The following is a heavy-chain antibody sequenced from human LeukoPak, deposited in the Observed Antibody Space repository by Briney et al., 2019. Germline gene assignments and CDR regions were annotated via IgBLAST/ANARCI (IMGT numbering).Heavy chain of an antibody. CDR3: ARARSISSNWGIDY. CDR2: INAGNGNT. J-gene: IGHJ4*02. CDR1: GYTFSDYV. Sequence: ASVKVSCKASGYTFSDYVINWVRQAPGQRLEWMGWINAGNGNTKYSDGFQGRVTITRDTSASTAYMELSSLTSEDMAVYYCARARSISSNWGIDYWGQGTLVTVSS. D-gene: IGHD6-13*01. V-gene: IGHV1-3*03.